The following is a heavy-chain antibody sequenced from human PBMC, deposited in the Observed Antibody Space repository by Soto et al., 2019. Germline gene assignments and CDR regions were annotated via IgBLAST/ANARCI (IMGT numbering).Heavy chain of an antibody. V-gene: IGHV3-33*01. CDR2: IWYDGSNK. D-gene: IGHD6-6*01. CDR1: GFTFSSYG. J-gene: IGHJ4*02. Sequence: QVQLVESGGGVVQPGRSLRLSCAASGFTFSSYGMHWVRQAPGKGLAGAAVIWYDGSNKYYADSVKGRFSISRDNSKNTLYLQMNSLRAEYTAVYYCARDFRYSSSSRLDYWGQGPLVTVSS. CDR3: ARDFRYSSSSRLDY.